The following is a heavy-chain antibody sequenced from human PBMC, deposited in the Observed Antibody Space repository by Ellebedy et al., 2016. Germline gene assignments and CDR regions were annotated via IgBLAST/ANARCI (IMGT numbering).Heavy chain of an antibody. Sequence: GGSLRLSXAASGFTFNNYAMSWVRQAPGKGLEWVSVIRDGSTYYADSVKGRFTISRDTSKNMLYLHMNSLRADDTAVYYCAKGLVAGHLMSLDFWGQGTLVTVSS. CDR3: AKGLVAGHLMSLDF. CDR2: IRDGST. CDR1: GFTFNNYA. V-gene: IGHV3-23*01. J-gene: IGHJ4*02. D-gene: IGHD6-19*01.